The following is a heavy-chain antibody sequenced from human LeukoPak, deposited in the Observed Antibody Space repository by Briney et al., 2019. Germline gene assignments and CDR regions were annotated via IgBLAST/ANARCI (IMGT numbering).Heavy chain of an antibody. V-gene: IGHV3-13*01. CDR1: GFTLGSHD. Sequence: GGSLRLSCTASGFTLGSHDMHWVRQTTGEGLEWVAAIASGFQTFYAGSVKGRFTVSREDAKNSLYLQMNSLRAGGTAVYYCVREARGYHYTYFDYWGQGTLVTVSS. CDR2: IASGFQT. J-gene: IGHJ4*02. D-gene: IGHD5-18*01. CDR3: VREARGYHYTYFDY.